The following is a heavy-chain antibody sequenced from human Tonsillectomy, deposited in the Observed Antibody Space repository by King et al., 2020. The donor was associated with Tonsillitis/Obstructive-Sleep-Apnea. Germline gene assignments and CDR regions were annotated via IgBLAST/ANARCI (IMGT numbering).Heavy chain of an antibody. J-gene: IGHJ4*02. V-gene: IGHV4-31*03. Sequence: QLQESGPGLVKPSQTLSLTCTVSGGSISSGGYYWSWIRQHPGKGLEWIAYIYYSGSTYYNPSLKSRVSISVDTSKTQFSLKLSSVTAADTAVYYCARTAPYSTPDYWGQGTLVTVSS. D-gene: IGHD6-13*01. CDR3: ARTAPYSTPDY. CDR1: GGSISSGGYY. CDR2: IYYSGST.